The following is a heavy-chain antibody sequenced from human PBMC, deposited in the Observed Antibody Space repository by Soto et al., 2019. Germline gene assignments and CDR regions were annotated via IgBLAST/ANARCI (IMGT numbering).Heavy chain of an antibody. CDR1: GGTFSSYA. D-gene: IGHD3-10*01. CDR3: ARVGGRRGKWFDP. CDR2: IIPIFGTA. Sequence: GPPVKVSCKASGGTFSSYAISWVRQAPGQGLEWMGGIIPIFGTANYAQKFQGRVTITADESTSTAYMELSSLRSEDTAVYYCARVGGRRGKWFDPWGQGTLVTVSS. J-gene: IGHJ5*02. V-gene: IGHV1-69*13.